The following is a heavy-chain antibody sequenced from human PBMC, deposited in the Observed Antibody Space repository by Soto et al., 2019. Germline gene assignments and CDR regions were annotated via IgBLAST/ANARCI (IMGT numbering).Heavy chain of an antibody. CDR1: GGSVSSGSYY. V-gene: IGHV4-61*01. CDR3: ARDAAIVVVPAPHYYYGMDV. CDR2: IYYSGST. J-gene: IGHJ6*02. D-gene: IGHD2-2*01. Sequence: SETLSLTCTVSGGSVSSGSYYWSWIRQPPGKGLEWIGYIYYSGSTNYNPSLKSRVTISVDTSKNQFSLKLSSVTAADTAVYYCARDAAIVVVPAPHYYYGMDVWGQGTTVTVSS.